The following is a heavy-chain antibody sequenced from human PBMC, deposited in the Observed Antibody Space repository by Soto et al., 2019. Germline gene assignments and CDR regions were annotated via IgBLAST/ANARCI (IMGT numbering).Heavy chain of an antibody. CDR2: ISSSGSTI. D-gene: IGHD1-1*01. CDR1: GFTFSIYD. V-gene: IGHV3-48*01. Sequence: GGSLRLSCAASGFTFSIYDMNWVRQFPGKGLEWVSYISSSGSTIYYADSVKGRFTISRDNAKNSLYLQMNSLRAEDTAVYYCARVLNWHDDYWGQGTLVTVSS. CDR3: ARVLNWHDDY. J-gene: IGHJ4*02.